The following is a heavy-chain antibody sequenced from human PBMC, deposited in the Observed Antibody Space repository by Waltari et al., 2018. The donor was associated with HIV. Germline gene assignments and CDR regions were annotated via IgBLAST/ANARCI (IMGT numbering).Heavy chain of an antibody. Sequence: QVQLVQSGAEVKKPGASVKVSCKASGYTFNSYDINWVRQATGQGLEWMGWMNPNSGNTGYAQKFQGRVTMTRNTSISTAYMELSSLRSEDTAVYYCARLGYCSSTSCYYYYYGMDVWGQGTTVTVSS. CDR3: ARLGYCSSTSCYYYYYGMDV. J-gene: IGHJ6*02. V-gene: IGHV1-8*01. CDR1: GYTFNSYD. D-gene: IGHD2-2*01. CDR2: MNPNSGNT.